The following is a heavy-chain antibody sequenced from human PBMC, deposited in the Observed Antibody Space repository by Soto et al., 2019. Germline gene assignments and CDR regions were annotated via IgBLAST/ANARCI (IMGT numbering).Heavy chain of an antibody. V-gene: IGHV4-39*01. CDR1: GGSISSSIYY. CDR3: ARQLGLGPEDY. J-gene: IGHJ4*02. D-gene: IGHD6-6*01. CDR2: SYYSGST. Sequence: SETLSLTCTVSGGSISSSIYYWVWIRQPPGKVLEWIGSSYYSGSTYNNPSLKSRVTISVDTSKNQYSLKLSSVTAADTAVYYCARQLGLGPEDYWGQGTLVTVSS.